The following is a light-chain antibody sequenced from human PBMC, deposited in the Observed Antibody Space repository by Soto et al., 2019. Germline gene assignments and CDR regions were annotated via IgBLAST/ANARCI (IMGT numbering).Light chain of an antibody. Sequence: IVLTQSPATLSLSPGERATLSCRASQSVSSYLAWYQQKPGQAPRLLIYDASNRATGIPARFSGSGSGTDFTLTISSREPEDVAVYYCQQRSNWPPLTFGGGTKVESK. V-gene: IGKV3-11*01. J-gene: IGKJ4*01. CDR2: DAS. CDR3: QQRSNWPPLT. CDR1: QSVSSY.